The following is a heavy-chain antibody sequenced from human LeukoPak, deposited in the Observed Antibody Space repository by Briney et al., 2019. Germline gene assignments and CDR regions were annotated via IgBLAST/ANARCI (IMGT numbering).Heavy chain of an antibody. CDR2: INHSGST. V-gene: IGHV4-34*01. D-gene: IGHD1-26*01. CDR3: ARELRGSYCFYYYYYYMDV. J-gene: IGHJ6*03. CDR1: GGSFSGYY. Sequence: PSETLSLTCAVYGGSFSGYYWGWIRQPPGKGLEWIGEINHSGSTNYNPSLKSRVTISVDTSKNQFSLKLSSVTAADTAVYYCARELRGSYCFYYYYYYMDVWGKGTTVTVSS.